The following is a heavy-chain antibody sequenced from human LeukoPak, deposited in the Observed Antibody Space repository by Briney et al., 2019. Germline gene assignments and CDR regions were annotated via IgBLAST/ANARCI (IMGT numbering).Heavy chain of an antibody. CDR3: ARVGSTAAAGTPDY. J-gene: IGHJ4*02. Sequence: GVSLRLSCTGSRYTFSDYYMSWIRQAPGQGLVWLSYIYGSGSHIANADSVKRRFTVPRNNAKNELTLELNSLKVNDTAIYYCARVGSTAAAGTPDYWGEGTLVTVSS. D-gene: IGHD6-13*01. CDR2: IYGSGSHI. V-gene: IGHV3-11*04. CDR1: RYTFSDYY.